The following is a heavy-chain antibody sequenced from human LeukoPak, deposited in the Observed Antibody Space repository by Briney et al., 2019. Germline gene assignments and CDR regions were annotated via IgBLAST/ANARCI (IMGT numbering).Heavy chain of an antibody. CDR3: AKGGYGYVEVGYFDS. V-gene: IGHV3-23*01. D-gene: IGHD5-12*01. Sequence: GGSLRLSCAASGFNFNNYAMSWVRQAPGKGLEWVSHIVASSGATFYADSVKGRFTISRDHSKNTLYLQMNNLRAEDTALYYCAKGGYGYVEVGYFDSWGQGTLVTVSS. J-gene: IGHJ4*02. CDR1: GFNFNNYA. CDR2: IVASSGAT.